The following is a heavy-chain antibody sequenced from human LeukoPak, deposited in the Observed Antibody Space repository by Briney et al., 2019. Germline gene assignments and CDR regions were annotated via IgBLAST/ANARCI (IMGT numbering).Heavy chain of an antibody. CDR3: ARTSEAYCRSTRCWAYYYYMDV. CDR2: TYYSVST. D-gene: IGHD2-2*01. J-gene: IGHJ6*03. Sequence: SETLSVTCTVPVDSIIADYWNSIPQPPRERRGRGGNTYYSVSTNNNPSLKSRVTISVDTSKNQFSLKASSVTDADTAVYYCARTSEAYCRSTRCWAYYYYMDVWGKGTAVTISS. V-gene: IGHV4-59*01. CDR1: VDSIIADY.